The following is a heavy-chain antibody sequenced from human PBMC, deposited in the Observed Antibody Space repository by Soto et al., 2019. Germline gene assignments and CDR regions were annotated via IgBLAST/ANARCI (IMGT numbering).Heavy chain of an antibody. V-gene: IGHV3-74*01. CDR3: VRDSHGDY. CDR1: GFTFSNYW. J-gene: IGHJ4*02. Sequence: EVQLVESGGGLVQPGGSLRLSCAGSGFTFSNYWMHWVRQAPGKGLEWVSRIDHDGTTDYADSVGGRFTISRDNAENTLYLQMNSLRPEDTAVYYCVRDSHGDYWGQGTLVTVSS. CDR2: IDHDGTT.